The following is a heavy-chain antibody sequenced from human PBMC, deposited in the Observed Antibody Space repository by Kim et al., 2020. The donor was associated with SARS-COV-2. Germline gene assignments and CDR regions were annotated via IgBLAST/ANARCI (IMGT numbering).Heavy chain of an antibody. CDR3: ARDRNTYYYDSSGYFRWYFDL. V-gene: IGHV1-69*13. CDR2: IIPIFGTA. D-gene: IGHD3-22*01. CDR1: GGTFSSDA. Sequence: SVKVSCKAYGGTFSSDAISWVRQAPGQGLEWMGGIIPIFGTANYAQKFQGRVTITADESTSTAYMELSSLRSEDTAVYYCARDRNTYYYDSSGYFRWYFDLWGRGTLVTVSS. J-gene: IGHJ2*01.